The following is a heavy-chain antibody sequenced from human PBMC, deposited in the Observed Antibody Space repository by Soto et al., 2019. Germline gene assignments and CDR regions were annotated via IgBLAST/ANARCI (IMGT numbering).Heavy chain of an antibody. CDR2: IYYSGST. D-gene: IGHD6-13*01. J-gene: IGHJ4*02. CDR3: AVKKYSSSWYFDY. Sequence: SETLSLTCTVSGGSISSGGYYWIWIRQHPGKGLEWIGYIYYSGSTYYNPSLKSRVTISVDTSKNQFSLKLSSVTAADTAVYYCAVKKYSSSWYFDYWGQGTLVTVSS. V-gene: IGHV4-31*03. CDR1: GGSISSGGYY.